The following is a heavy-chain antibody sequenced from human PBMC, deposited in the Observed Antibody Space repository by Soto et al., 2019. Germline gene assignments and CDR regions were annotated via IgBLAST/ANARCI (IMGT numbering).Heavy chain of an antibody. D-gene: IGHD3-9*01. CDR1: GFMFTRST. J-gene: IGHJ3*02. Sequence: RLSCVASGFMFTRSTMNWVRQAPGKGLEWVSSITSASDYIFYADSVKGRFTISRDNAKNSLYLQMNSLRAEDTAVYYCARVGTGSSTPLDIWGQGTMVTVSS. CDR2: ITSASDYI. V-gene: IGHV3-21*01. CDR3: ARVGTGSSTPLDI.